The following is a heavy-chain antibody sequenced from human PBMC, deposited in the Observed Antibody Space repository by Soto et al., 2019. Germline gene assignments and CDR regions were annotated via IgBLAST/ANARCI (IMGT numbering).Heavy chain of an antibody. CDR3: PRGGYGFD. CDR2: IKPDGSEK. CDR1: GFTFSTYW. D-gene: IGHD2-15*01. Sequence: EVQLVESGGGMVQPGGSLRLSCAASGFTFSTYWMNWVRQAPGKGLEWVANIKPDGSEKKYVDSVKGRFIISRDNTKSSLYLQMNSLRVEDTAVYYCPRGGYGFDWGQGALVTVSS. V-gene: IGHV3-7*01. J-gene: IGHJ4*02.